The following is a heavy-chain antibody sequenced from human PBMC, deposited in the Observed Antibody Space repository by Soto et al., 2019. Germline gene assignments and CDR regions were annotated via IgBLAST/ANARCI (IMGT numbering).Heavy chain of an antibody. D-gene: IGHD6-6*01. CDR1: GGTSSSYT. CDR3: AREGLSIAARGQFDY. V-gene: IGHV1-69*04. J-gene: IGHJ4*02. Sequence: SVKVSCKASGGTSSSYTISWVRQAPGQGLEWMGRIIPILGIANYAQKFQGRVTITADKSTSTAYMELSSLRSEDTAVYYCAREGLSIAARGQFDYWGQGTLVTVSS. CDR2: IIPILGIA.